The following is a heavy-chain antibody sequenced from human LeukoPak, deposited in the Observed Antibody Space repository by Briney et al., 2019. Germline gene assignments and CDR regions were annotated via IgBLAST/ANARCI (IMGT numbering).Heavy chain of an antibody. V-gene: IGHV3-30*18. D-gene: IGHD6-6*01. Sequence: GGSLRLSCAASGFTFSSYGMHWVRQAPGKGLEWVAVISYDGSNKYYADSVKGRFTISRDNSKNTLYLQMNSLRAEDTAVYYCAKGSRLVQPPFDYWGQGTLVTVSS. CDR2: ISYDGSNK. J-gene: IGHJ4*02. CDR1: GFTFSSYG. CDR3: AKGSRLVQPPFDY.